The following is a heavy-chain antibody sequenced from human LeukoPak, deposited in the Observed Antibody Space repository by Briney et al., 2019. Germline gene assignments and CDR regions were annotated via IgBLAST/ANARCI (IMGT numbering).Heavy chain of an antibody. CDR3: ASDPVWVGAFDI. D-gene: IGHD1-26*01. V-gene: IGHV4-4*07. CDR1: GGSISTYY. J-gene: IGHJ3*02. Sequence: SETLSLTCSVSGGSISTYYWSWIRQPAGKGLEWIGRIYTSGSNNYNPSLKSRVTMSVDTSKSQFSLNLSSVTAADTAVYYCASDPVWVGAFDIWGQGTMVTVSS. CDR2: IYTSGSN.